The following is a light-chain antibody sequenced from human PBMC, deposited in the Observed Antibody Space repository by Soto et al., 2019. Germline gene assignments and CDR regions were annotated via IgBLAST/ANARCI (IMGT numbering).Light chain of an antibody. J-gene: IGLJ2*01. Sequence: QSVLTQPASVSGSPGRSITMSCTGTSSDVGSYNLVSWYQQHPGKAPKLMIYEVSKRPSGVSNRFSGSKSGNTASLTISGLQAEDEADYYCCSYAGSSTFVFGGGTKLTVL. CDR1: SSDVGSYNL. CDR3: CSYAGSSTFV. V-gene: IGLV2-23*02. CDR2: EVS.